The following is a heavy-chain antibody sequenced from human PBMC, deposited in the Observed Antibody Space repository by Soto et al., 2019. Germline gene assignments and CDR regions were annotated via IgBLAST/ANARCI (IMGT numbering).Heavy chain of an antibody. V-gene: IGHV3-11*05. CDR2: ISSSSTYI. CDR1: GFTFSDYY. Sequence: QVQLVESGGGLVKPGGSLRLSCAASGFTFSDYYMSWIRQAPGKGLEWVSYISSSSTYINYADSVNGRFTISRDSAKNSFYRQMNSLRAEDTVVYYWARGVGNCYLDSWGQGTLVTVSS. D-gene: IGHD2-15*01. J-gene: IGHJ4*02. CDR3: ARGVGNCYLDS.